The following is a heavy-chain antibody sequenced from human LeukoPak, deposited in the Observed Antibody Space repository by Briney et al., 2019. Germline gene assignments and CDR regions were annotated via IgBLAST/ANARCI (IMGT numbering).Heavy chain of an antibody. J-gene: IGHJ4*02. CDR1: GFTFSSYG. CDR3: AKGAAYYGSGSYYFDY. Sequence: PGGSLRLSCAASGFTFSSYGMHWVRQAPGKGLEWVAVISYDGSNKYYADSVKGRFTISRDNSKNTLYLQMNSLRAEDTAVYYCAKGAAYYGSGSYYFDYWGQGTLVTVSS. D-gene: IGHD3-10*01. V-gene: IGHV3-30*18. CDR2: ISYDGSNK.